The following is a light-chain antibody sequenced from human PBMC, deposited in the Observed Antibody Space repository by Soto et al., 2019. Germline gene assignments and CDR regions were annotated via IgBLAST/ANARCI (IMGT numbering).Light chain of an antibody. CDR2: AAS. CDR3: QQSYSTPVT. CDR1: QIISSY. J-gene: IGKJ5*01. V-gene: IGKV1-39*01. Sequence: DIQMTQSPSSLSASVGDRVTITCRASQIISSYLNWYQQKPGKAPKLLIYAASSLQSGVPSRFSGSGSGTDFTLTISSLQPEDFATYYCQQSYSTPVTFGQGTRLEI.